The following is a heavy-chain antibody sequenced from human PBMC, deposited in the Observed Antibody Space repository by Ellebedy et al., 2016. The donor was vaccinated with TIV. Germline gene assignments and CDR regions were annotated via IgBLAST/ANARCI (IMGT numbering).Heavy chain of an antibody. D-gene: IGHD3-9*01. V-gene: IGHV1-46*01. Sequence: ASVKVSCRASGYTFTSYFMHWVRQAPGQGLEWMGIMNPSGGSTNYAQKLQGRVTMTTDTSTSTAYMELSSLRSDDTAVYYCAREIPHTWFFDYWGQGSLVTVSS. J-gene: IGHJ4*02. CDR1: GYTFTSYF. CDR3: AREIPHTWFFDY. CDR2: MNPSGGST.